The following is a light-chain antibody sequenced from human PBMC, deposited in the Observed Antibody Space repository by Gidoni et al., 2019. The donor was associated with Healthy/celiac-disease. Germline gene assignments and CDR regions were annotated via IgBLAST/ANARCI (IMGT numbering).Light chain of an antibody. J-gene: IGLJ2*01. V-gene: IGLV3-25*03. Sequence: SYELTQPPSVSVSPGQTARSTCAGDALPKQYAYWYQQKPGQAPVLVIYKDSARPSGIPERFSGSSSGTTVTLTISGVQAEDEADYYCQSADSSGTVVFGGGTKLTVL. CDR1: ALPKQY. CDR3: QSADSSGTVV. CDR2: KDS.